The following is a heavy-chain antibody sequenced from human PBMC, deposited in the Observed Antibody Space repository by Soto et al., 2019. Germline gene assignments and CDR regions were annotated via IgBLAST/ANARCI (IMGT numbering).Heavy chain of an antibody. Sequence: QVQLQESGPGLVKPSQTLSLTCTVSSGSISSGGYYWSWIRQHPGKGLEWIGYIYYSGSTYYNPSHKSRVTISVDTSNNQFSLKLSSVTAADTAVYYCARDSSGYGYFDLWGRGTLVTVSS. V-gene: IGHV4-31*03. CDR1: SGSISSGGYY. CDR3: ARDSSGYGYFDL. CDR2: IYYSGST. D-gene: IGHD3-22*01. J-gene: IGHJ2*01.